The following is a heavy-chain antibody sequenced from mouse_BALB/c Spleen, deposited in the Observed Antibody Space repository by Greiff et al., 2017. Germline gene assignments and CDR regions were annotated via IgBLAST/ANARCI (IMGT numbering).Heavy chain of an antibody. Sequence: EVQVVESGGGLVKPGGSLKLSCAASGFTFSSYTMSWVRQTPEKRLEWVATISSGGSYTYYPDSVKGRFTISRDNAKNTLYLQMSSLKSEDTAMYYCTREDDYVPFAYWGQGTLVTVSA. J-gene: IGHJ3*01. CDR3: TREDDYVPFAY. D-gene: IGHD2-4*01. CDR1: GFTFSSYT. CDR2: ISSGGSYT. V-gene: IGHV5-6-4*01.